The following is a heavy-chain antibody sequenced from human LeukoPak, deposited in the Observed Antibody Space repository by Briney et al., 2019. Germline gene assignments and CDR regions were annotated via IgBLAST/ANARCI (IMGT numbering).Heavy chain of an antibody. V-gene: IGHV3-23*01. D-gene: IGHD3-10*02. J-gene: IGHJ3*02. CDR2: ISGSGGST. CDR1: GFTFSSYG. CDR3: ARDRMFAFDI. Sequence: GGSLRLSCAASGFTFSSYGMSWVRQAPGKGLEWVSAISGSGGSTYYADSVKGRFTISRDNSKNTLYLQMNSLRAEDTAIYYCARDRMFAFDIWGQGTMVTVSS.